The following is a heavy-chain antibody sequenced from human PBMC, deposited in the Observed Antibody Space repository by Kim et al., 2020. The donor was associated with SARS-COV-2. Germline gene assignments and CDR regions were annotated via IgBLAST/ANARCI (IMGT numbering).Heavy chain of an antibody. V-gene: IGHV3-53*01. CDR2: IDDGGDT. Sequence: GGSLRLSCAASGVTVSRNWMAWVRQAPGKWLECVSLIDDGGDTYYAEYAKGRLIISRDSYKKTLYHHMNSLRAEDTAVDFCGSNSYVNRAYGVEYFNLWG. J-gene: IGHJ2*01. CDR1: GVTVSRNW. CDR3: GSNSYVNRAYGVEYFNL. D-gene: IGHD2-21*01.